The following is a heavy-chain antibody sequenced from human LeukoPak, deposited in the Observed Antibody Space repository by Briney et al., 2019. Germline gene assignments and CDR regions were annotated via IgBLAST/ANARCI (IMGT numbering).Heavy chain of an antibody. V-gene: IGHV3-43*02. J-gene: IGHJ4*02. CDR1: GFTFDDYA. CDR2: ISGDGGST. CDR3: AKDSSSWYRGIFDY. D-gene: IGHD6-13*01. Sequence: GGSLRLSCAASGFTFDDYAMHWVRQAPGKGLEWVSLISGDGGSTYYADSVKGRFTISRDNSKNSLYLQMNSPRTEDTALYYCAKDSSSWYRGIFDYWGQGTLVTVSS.